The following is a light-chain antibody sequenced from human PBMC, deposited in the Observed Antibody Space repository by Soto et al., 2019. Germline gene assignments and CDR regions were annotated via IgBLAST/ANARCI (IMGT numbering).Light chain of an antibody. J-gene: IGKJ5*01. CDR2: KAS. CDR1: QTISSW. CDR3: QQSYTTPVYT. V-gene: IGKV1-5*03. Sequence: DIQMTQSPSTLSASVRDRVTITCRASQTISSWLAWFQQRPGRAPKFLIYKASSLKNGVPSRFSGSGSGTEFTLTISSPQPEDFATYFCQQSYTTPVYTFGQGTRLEIK.